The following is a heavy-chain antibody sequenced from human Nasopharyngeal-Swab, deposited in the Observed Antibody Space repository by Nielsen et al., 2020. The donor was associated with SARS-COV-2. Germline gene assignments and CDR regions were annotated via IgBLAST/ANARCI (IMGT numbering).Heavy chain of an antibody. CDR3: ARDGSWYGRFDF. V-gene: IGHV3-21*01. Sequence: GESLKISCAASGFTFSSYSMNWVRQAPGKGLEWVSSISSSSSYIYYADSVKGRFTISRDNAKNSLYLQMNSLRAEDTALYYCARDGSWYGRFDFWGQGTLVTVSS. J-gene: IGHJ4*02. CDR2: ISSSSSYI. CDR1: GFTFSSYS. D-gene: IGHD6-13*01.